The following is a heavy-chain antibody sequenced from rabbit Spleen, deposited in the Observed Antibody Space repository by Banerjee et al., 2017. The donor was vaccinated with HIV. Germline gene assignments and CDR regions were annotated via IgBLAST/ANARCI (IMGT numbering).Heavy chain of an antibody. CDR1: GVSFSSSSY. V-gene: IGHV1S45*01. CDR3: ARDTSSSFSSYGMDL. CDR2: IDAGSSGFT. Sequence: QEQLEESGGALVKPGASLPLTCIASGVSFSSSSYMCLVRPAPGKGLEWIACIDAGSSGFTYFASWAKGRFTISKTSSTTVTLQMTSLTAADTATYFCARDTSSSFSSYGMDLWGPGTLVTVS. J-gene: IGHJ6*01. D-gene: IGHD1-1*01.